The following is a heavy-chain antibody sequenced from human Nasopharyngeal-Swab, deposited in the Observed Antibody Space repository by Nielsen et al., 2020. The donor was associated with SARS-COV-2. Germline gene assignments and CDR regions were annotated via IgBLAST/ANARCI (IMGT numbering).Heavy chain of an antibody. Sequence: WIPQPPGKGLEWIGYIYYRGSTNYNPSLKSRVTISVDTSKNQFSLKLSSVTAADTAVYYCARVGGLWSAGFYYYYMDVWGKGTTVTVSS. J-gene: IGHJ6*03. V-gene: IGHV4-59*01. CDR3: ARVGGLWSAGFYYYYMDV. CDR2: IYYRGST. D-gene: IGHD3-3*01.